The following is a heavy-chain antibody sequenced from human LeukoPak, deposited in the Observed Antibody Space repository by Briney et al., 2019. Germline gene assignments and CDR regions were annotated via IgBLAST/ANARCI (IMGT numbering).Heavy chain of an antibody. D-gene: IGHD3-22*01. J-gene: IGHJ4*02. CDR3: ARVWSSGYTKDY. Sequence: GGSLRLSCAASGFTFSNYYMSWIRQTPGKGLEWLSYISGSGGDIHYADSVKGRFTISRDNAKNSVYLQMNTLRAADTAVYYCARVWSSGYTKDYWGQGTLVTVSS. V-gene: IGHV3-11*04. CDR2: ISGSGGDI. CDR1: GFTFSNYY.